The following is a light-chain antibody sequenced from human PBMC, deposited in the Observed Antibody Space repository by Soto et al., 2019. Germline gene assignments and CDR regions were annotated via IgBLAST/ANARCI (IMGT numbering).Light chain of an antibody. J-gene: IGKJ1*01. CDR2: GAS. CDR1: QSVSSN. Sequence: IMMTQSPATLSVSPGERATLSCWASQSVSSNLAWYQQKPGQAPRLLIYGASTRATGNPARFSGSGSGTEFTLTISSLQSEDFAVYYCQQYNNWPRTFGQGTK. V-gene: IGKV3-15*01. CDR3: QQYNNWPRT.